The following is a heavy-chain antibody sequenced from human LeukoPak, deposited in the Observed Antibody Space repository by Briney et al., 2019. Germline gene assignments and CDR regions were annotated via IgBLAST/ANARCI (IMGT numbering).Heavy chain of an antibody. Sequence: ASVKVSCKASGYTFTSYGISWVRQAPGQGLEWMGWISAYNGNTNYAQKLQGRVTMTTDTSTSTAYMELRSLRSDDTAVYYCARVDYYDSSGPTIDYWGQGTLVTVSS. V-gene: IGHV1-18*01. CDR3: ARVDYYDSSGPTIDY. CDR2: ISAYNGNT. CDR1: GYTFTSYG. D-gene: IGHD3-22*01. J-gene: IGHJ4*02.